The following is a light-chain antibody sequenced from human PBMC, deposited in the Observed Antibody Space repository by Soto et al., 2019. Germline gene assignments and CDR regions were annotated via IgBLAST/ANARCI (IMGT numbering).Light chain of an antibody. CDR2: DVS. CDR1: SSDVGGYNY. J-gene: IGLJ2*01. Sequence: QSVLTQPASVSGSPGQSITISCTGTSSDVGGYNYVSWYQQHPGKAPKLMIYDVSNRPSGVSNRFSGSTSGNTASLTISGLQAEDEADYYCSSYTSSSTLGVVFGGGTKVTVL. CDR3: SSYTSSSTLGVV. V-gene: IGLV2-14*01.